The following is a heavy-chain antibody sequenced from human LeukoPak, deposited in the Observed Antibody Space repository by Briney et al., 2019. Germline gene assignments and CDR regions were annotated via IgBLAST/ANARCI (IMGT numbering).Heavy chain of an antibody. CDR1: GFTFSSYA. J-gene: IGHJ3*02. Sequence: GGSLRLSCAASGFTFSSYAMNWVRQAPGKGLEWVSAISGSGGSTNHADFVKGRFTISRDNSKNTLYLQMNSLRAEDTALYYCAKGWTTVGTRLAFDIWGQGTMVTVSS. V-gene: IGHV3-23*01. CDR2: ISGSGGST. D-gene: IGHD4-11*01. CDR3: AKGWTTVGTRLAFDI.